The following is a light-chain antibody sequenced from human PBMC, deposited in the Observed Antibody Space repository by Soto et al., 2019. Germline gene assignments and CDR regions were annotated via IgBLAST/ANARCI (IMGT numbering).Light chain of an antibody. Sequence: SASVGDRVTITCRASQSISSYLNWYQQKPGKAPKLLIYAASSLQSGVPSRFSGSGSGTDFTLTISSLQPEDFATYYCQQSYSNPLTFGQGTKVDIK. V-gene: IGKV1-39*01. CDR1: QSISSY. CDR2: AAS. J-gene: IGKJ1*01. CDR3: QQSYSNPLT.